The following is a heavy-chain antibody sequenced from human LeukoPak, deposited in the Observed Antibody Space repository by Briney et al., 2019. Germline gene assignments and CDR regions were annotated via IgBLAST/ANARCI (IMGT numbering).Heavy chain of an antibody. CDR2: TYYRSKWYY. D-gene: IGHD5-18*01. CDR1: GDSVSSNSAA. Sequence: SQTLSLTCAISGDSVSSNSAAWNWIRQSPSRGLEWLGRTYYRSKWYYDYVVSLKSRITINPDTSKNQFSLQLNSVTPEDTAAYYCARDLVDTAEGNLDYWGQGTLVTVSS. CDR3: ARDLVDTAEGNLDY. J-gene: IGHJ4*02. V-gene: IGHV6-1*01.